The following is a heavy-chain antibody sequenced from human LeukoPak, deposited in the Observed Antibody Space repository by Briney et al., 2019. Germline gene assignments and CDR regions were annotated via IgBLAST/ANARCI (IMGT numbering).Heavy chain of an antibody. J-gene: IGHJ4*02. CDR3: ASSAYNWNPGFDY. Sequence: GGSLRPSCAASGFTFSDYYMSWIRQAPGKGLEWVSYISSSGSTIYYADSVKGRFTISRDNAKNSLYLQMNSLRAEDTAVYYCASSAYNWNPGFDYWGQGTLVTVSS. V-gene: IGHV3-11*04. CDR2: ISSSGSTI. D-gene: IGHD1-20*01. CDR1: GFTFSDYY.